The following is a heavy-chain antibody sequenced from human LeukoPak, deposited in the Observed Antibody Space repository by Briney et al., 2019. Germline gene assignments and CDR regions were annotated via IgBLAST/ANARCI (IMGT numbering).Heavy chain of an antibody. D-gene: IGHD3-22*01. J-gene: IGHJ4*02. Sequence: GGSLRLSCAASGFTFSNFGMHWVRQAPGKGLEWVAFIRYDGSNKYYADSVKGRFTISRDNAKNSLYLQMNSLRAEDTAVYYCARGITMIVVPPGYWGQGTLVTVSS. CDR2: IRYDGSNK. CDR3: ARGITMIVVPPGY. V-gene: IGHV3-30*02. CDR1: GFTFSNFG.